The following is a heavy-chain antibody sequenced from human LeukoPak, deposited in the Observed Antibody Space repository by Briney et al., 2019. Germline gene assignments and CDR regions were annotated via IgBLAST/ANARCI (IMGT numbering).Heavy chain of an antibody. CDR1: GFTFNTYA. J-gene: IGHJ4*02. CDR3: TNQPILAGSIDS. Sequence: PGGSLRLSCATSGFTFNTYAMNWVRQAPGKGLEWVSTINDAGRTTYYADSVKGRFTISGDNSKNTVYLQMNNLRAEDTALYYCTNQPILAGSIDSWGQGTLVTVSS. CDR2: INDAGRTT. D-gene: IGHD3-9*01. V-gene: IGHV3-23*01.